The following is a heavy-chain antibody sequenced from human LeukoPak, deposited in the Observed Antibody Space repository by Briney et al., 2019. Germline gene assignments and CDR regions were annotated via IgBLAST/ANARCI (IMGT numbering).Heavy chain of an antibody. Sequence: SVKVSCEASGGTFGSSSFNWVRQAPGQGLEWVGRIIPLFHKAAYTPKFRDRVTITADKFTNTVYMELSRLTSDDTGMFYCARVLHGDYGGGGFDIWGQGTMVTVSS. CDR2: IIPLFHKA. CDR3: ARVLHGDYGGGGFDI. D-gene: IGHD4-17*01. J-gene: IGHJ3*02. V-gene: IGHV1-69*04. CDR1: GGTFGSSS.